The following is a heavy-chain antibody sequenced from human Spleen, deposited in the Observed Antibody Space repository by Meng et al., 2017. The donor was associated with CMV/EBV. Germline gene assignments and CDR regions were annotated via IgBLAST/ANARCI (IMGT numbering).Heavy chain of an antibody. V-gene: IGHV4-61*02. CDR3: ASAGYSYGFRSHYFDY. CDR1: GGSISSGSYY. Sequence: GQLQESGPGLVKPSQTLSLTCTVSGGSISSGSYYWSWIRQPAGKGLEWIGRIYTSGSTNYNPSLKSRVTISVDTSKNQFSLKLSSVTAADTAVYYCASAGYSYGFRSHYFDYWGQGTLVTVSS. CDR2: IYTSGST. J-gene: IGHJ4*02. D-gene: IGHD5-18*01.